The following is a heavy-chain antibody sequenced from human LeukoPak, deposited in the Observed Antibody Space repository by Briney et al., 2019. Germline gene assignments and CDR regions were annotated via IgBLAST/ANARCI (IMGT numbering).Heavy chain of an antibody. D-gene: IGHD1-14*01. CDR1: GGSISSGGYS. J-gene: IGHJ6*03. CDR2: IYYSGST. Sequence: PSGTLSLTCAVSGGSISSGGYSWSWIRRPPGKGLEWIGYIYYSGSTYYNPSLKSRVTISVDTSKNQFSLKLSSVTAADTAVYYCARGISGGPLYYYYMDVWGKGTTVTVSS. CDR3: ARGISGGPLYYYYMDV. V-gene: IGHV4-30-4*07.